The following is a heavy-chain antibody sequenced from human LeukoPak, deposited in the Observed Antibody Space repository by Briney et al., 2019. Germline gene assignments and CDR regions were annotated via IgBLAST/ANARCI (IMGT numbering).Heavy chain of an antibody. V-gene: IGHV3-73*01. CDR1: GFSFSGSA. Sequence: GGSLKLSCAASGFSFSGSAMHWVRQASGKGLEWVGRIRSKGNNYAATYGASGKGRFTIARDDAKNTTDLQMNALETEDTDVYSCVRNNYDSGFPFDIWGQGTMITVSS. D-gene: IGHD3-22*01. J-gene: IGHJ3*02. CDR3: VRNNYDSGFPFDI. CDR2: IRSKGNNYAA.